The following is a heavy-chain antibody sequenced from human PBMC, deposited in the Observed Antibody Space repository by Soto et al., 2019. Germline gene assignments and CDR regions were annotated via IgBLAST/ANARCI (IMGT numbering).Heavy chain of an antibody. CDR1: GGSISSYY. CDR2: IYYSGST. D-gene: IGHD5-12*01. V-gene: IGHV4-59*08. J-gene: IGHJ4*02. Sequence: SETLSLTCTVSGGSISSYYWSWIRQPPGKGLEWIGYIYYSGSTIYNPSFKSRVTISVDTSKNQFSLELSSVTAADTAVYYCARQGGYDHFDYWGQGTLVTVSS. CDR3: ARQGGYDHFDY.